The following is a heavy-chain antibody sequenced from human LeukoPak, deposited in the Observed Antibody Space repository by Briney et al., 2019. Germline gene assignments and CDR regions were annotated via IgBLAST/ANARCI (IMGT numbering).Heavy chain of an antibody. J-gene: IGHJ4*02. Sequence: PGWSLRLSCAASGFTFSTSWMTWVRQAPGKGLEWVANINPDGSAKNYVGFVQGRFTISRDNAKNSVYLQMGSLRAEDTAVYFCARDVAYNAFDYWGQGTLVTVSS. D-gene: IGHD1-14*01. CDR3: ARDVAYNAFDY. CDR1: GFTFSTSW. CDR2: INPDGSAK. V-gene: IGHV3-7*01.